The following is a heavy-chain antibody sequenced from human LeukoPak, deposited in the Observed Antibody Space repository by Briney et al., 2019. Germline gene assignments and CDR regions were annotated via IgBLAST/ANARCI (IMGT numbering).Heavy chain of an antibody. CDR2: IDYNGNT. CDR3: ARYYYDSSGDMGRGYYYYYMDV. J-gene: IGHJ6*03. Sequence: SETLSLTCTVSGGSITSHYWSWVRQPPGKGLEWIANIDYNGNTNYNPSLKSRVTISVDRSKNQFSLKLSSVTAADTAVYYCARYYYDSSGDMGRGYYYYYMDVWGKGTTVTVSS. CDR1: GGSITSHY. V-gene: IGHV4-59*08. D-gene: IGHD3-22*01.